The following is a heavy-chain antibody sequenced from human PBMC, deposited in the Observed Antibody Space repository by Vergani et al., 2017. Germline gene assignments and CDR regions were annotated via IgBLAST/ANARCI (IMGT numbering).Heavy chain of an antibody. CDR2: INAGNGNT. CDR3: ARDYGDYLGGYYYYMDV. CDR1: GYTFTSYA. Sequence: QVQLVQSGAEVKKPGASVKVSCKASGYTFTSYAMHWVRQAPGQRLGWMGWINAGNGNTKYSQKFQGRVTITRDTSASTAYMELSSLRSEETAVYYCARDYGDYLGGYYYYMDVWGKGTTVTVSS. D-gene: IGHD4-17*01. J-gene: IGHJ6*03. V-gene: IGHV1-3*01.